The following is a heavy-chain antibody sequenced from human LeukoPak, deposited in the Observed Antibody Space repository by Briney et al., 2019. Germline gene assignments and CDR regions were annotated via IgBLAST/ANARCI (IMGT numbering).Heavy chain of an antibody. J-gene: IGHJ4*02. CDR3: AKDLAEWFFPFDY. CDR1: GFTFSSYW. D-gene: IGHD3-3*01. CDR2: INEDGTEK. V-gene: IGHV3-7*03. Sequence: GGSLRLSCTASGFTFSSYWMTWVRQAPGKGLEWMANINEDGTEKYSVDSVKGRFTISRDNAKNSLYLQMDSLRAEDTAVYYCAKDLAEWFFPFDYWGQGTLVTVSS.